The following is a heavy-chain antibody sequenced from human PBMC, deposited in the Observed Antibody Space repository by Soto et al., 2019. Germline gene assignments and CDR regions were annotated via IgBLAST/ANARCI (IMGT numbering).Heavy chain of an antibody. CDR3: AKEDRIAAAGMDY. V-gene: IGHV1-69*13. CDR1: GGTFSSYA. D-gene: IGHD6-13*01. J-gene: IGHJ4*02. CDR2: IIPIFGTA. Sequence: GASVKVSCKASGGTFSSYAISWVRQAPGQGLEWMGGIIPIFGTANYAQKFQGRVTITADESTSTAYMELSSLRSEDTAVYYCAKEDRIAAAGMDYWGQGTLVTVSS.